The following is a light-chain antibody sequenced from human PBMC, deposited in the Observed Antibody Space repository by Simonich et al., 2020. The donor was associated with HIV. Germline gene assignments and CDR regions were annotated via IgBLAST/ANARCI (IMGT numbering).Light chain of an antibody. J-gene: IGKJ3*01. CDR2: GAS. V-gene: IGKV3-15*01. CDR3: QQYNNWPSPFT. CDR1: QSVSSN. Sequence: EIVMTQSPATLSVSPGERATLSCRASQSVSSNLAWYQQKPGQAPRLLIYGASSRATGIPARFSGSGFGTEFTLTISSIQSEDFAVYSCQQYNNWPSPFTFGPGTKVDIK.